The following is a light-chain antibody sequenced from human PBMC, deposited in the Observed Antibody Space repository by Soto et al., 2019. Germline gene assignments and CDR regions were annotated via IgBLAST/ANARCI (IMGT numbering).Light chain of an antibody. CDR1: SSDVGSYNY. V-gene: IGLV2-14*01. Sequence: QSVLAQPASVSGTPGQSITISCTGTSSDVGSYNYVSWYQQHPGKAPKLMIYEVSDRPSGISSRLSGSKSGNTASLTISGLQTEDEADYYCSSYTSSSTLFGTGTQVTVL. J-gene: IGLJ1*01. CDR3: SSYTSSSTL. CDR2: EVS.